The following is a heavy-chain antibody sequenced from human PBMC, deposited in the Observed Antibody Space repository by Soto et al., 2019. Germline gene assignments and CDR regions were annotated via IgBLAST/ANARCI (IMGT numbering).Heavy chain of an antibody. CDR1: CGSISSSSYY. CDR3: ARHNNWDSGWFDP. V-gene: IGHV4-39*01. Sequence: PSETLSLTCTFSCGSISSSSYYWGWIRQPPGKGLEWIGSIYYSGSTYYNPSLKSRVTISVDTSKNQFSLKLSSVTAADTAVYYCARHNNWDSGWFDPWGQGTLVTVSS. CDR2: IYYSGST. J-gene: IGHJ5*02. D-gene: IGHD1-7*01.